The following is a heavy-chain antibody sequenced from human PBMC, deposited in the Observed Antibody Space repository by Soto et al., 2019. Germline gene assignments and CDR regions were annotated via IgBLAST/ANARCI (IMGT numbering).Heavy chain of an antibody. Sequence: ASVKVSCKASGYTSTIYDINWVLQATGQGLEWMGWMNPNSGNTGYAQKFQGRVTMTRNTSISTAYMELSSLRSEDTAVYYCARRDQGYSSSWYYYYYYMDVWGKETTVTVSS. CDR3: ARRDQGYSSSWYYYYYYMDV. CDR1: GYTSTIYD. V-gene: IGHV1-8*01. J-gene: IGHJ6*03. CDR2: MNPNSGNT. D-gene: IGHD6-13*01.